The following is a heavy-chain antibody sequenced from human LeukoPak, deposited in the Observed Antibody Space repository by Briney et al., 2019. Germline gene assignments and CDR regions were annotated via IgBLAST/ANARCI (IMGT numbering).Heavy chain of an antibody. Sequence: PSETLSLTCTVSGGSISSGGYYWSWIRQPPGKGLEWIGYIYHSGSTYYNPSLKSRVTISVDRSKNQFSLKLSSVTAADTAVYYCARYIRGYSYGFPPTRDYWGQGTLVTVSS. CDR3: ARYIRGYSYGFPPTRDY. D-gene: IGHD5-18*01. CDR1: GGSISSGGYY. J-gene: IGHJ4*02. CDR2: IYHSGST. V-gene: IGHV4-30-2*01.